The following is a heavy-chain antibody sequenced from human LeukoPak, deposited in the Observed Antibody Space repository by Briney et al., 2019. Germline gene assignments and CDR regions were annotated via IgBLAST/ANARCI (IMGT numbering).Heavy chain of an antibody. Sequence: SETLSLTCTVSGGSISSSSYYWGWIRQPPGKGLEWIGNIFYIGSTYHNPSLKSRVTISVDTSKNQFSLKLNSVTAADTAVYYCAKGFARCSSTSCYPDPFDYWGQGTLVTVSS. CDR3: AKGFARCSSTSCYPDPFDY. CDR2: IFYIGST. V-gene: IGHV4-39*07. CDR1: GGSISSSSYY. J-gene: IGHJ4*02. D-gene: IGHD2-2*01.